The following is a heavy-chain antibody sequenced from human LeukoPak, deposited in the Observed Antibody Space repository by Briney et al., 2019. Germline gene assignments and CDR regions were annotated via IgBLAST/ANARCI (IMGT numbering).Heavy chain of an antibody. CDR2: ISAYNGNT. Sequence: ASVKVSCKASGYTFTSYGTSWVRQAPGQGLEWMGWISAYNGNTNYAQKFQGRVTITRDTSASTAYMELSSLRSEDTAVYYCAKIAVAGNFDYWGQGTLVTVSS. CDR1: GYTFTSYG. J-gene: IGHJ4*02. D-gene: IGHD6-19*01. V-gene: IGHV1-18*01. CDR3: AKIAVAGNFDY.